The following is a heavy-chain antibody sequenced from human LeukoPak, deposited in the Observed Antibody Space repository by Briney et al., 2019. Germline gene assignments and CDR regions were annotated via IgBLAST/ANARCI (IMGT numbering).Heavy chain of an antibody. V-gene: IGHV5-51*01. CDR2: FYPSYSNT. CDR3: ARHMGTSRRVAPLKY. CDR1: GYSFTNYC. J-gene: IGHJ4*02. D-gene: IGHD1-14*01. Sequence: EALQIPCNAFGYSFTNYCVAWVGQMPGQGLEGMEIFYPSYSNTISNSSIHGQVIVSTAEYISTDYLQWSSLKASDTAIYYWARHMGTSRRVAPLKYWGQGTLVSVSS.